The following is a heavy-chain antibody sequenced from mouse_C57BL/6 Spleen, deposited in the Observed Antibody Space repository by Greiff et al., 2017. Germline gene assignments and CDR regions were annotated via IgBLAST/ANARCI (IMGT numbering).Heavy chain of an antibody. CDR3: AREAAQAKGAMDY. V-gene: IGHV1-55*01. Sequence: VQLQQPGAELVKPGASVKMSCKASGYTFTSYWITWVKQRPGQGLEWIGDIYPGSGSTNYNEKFKSKATLTVDTSSSTAYKQLSSLTSEDSAVYYCAREAAQAKGAMDYWGQGTSVTVSS. CDR2: IYPGSGST. J-gene: IGHJ4*01. CDR1: GYTFTSYW. D-gene: IGHD3-2*02.